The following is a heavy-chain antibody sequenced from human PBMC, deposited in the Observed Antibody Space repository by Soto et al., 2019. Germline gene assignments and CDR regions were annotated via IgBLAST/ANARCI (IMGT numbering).Heavy chain of an antibody. J-gene: IGHJ6*02. CDR2: ISYDGSNK. V-gene: IGHV3-30-3*01. CDR3: ARGSGSYYGNYYGMDV. CDR1: GFTFSSYA. D-gene: IGHD1-26*01. Sequence: GGSLRLSCAASGFTFSSYAMHWVRQAPGKGLEWVAVISYDGSNKYYADSVKGRFTISRDNSKNTLYLQMNSLRAEDTAVYYCARGSGSYYGNYYGMDVWGQGTTVTVSS.